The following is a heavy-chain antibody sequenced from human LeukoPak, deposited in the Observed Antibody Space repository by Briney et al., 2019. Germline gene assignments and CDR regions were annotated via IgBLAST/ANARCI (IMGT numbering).Heavy chain of an antibody. J-gene: IGHJ4*02. CDR2: IWYDGSNK. CDR3: ARDGSPNYGDYLDY. V-gene: IGHV3-33*01. CDR1: GFTFSSYG. Sequence: GRSLRLSCAASGFTFSSYGMHWVRQAPGKGLEWVAVIWYDGSNKYYADSVKGRFTISRDNSKSTLYLRMNSLRAEDTAVYYCARDGSPNYGDYLDYWGQGTLVTVSS. D-gene: IGHD4-17*01.